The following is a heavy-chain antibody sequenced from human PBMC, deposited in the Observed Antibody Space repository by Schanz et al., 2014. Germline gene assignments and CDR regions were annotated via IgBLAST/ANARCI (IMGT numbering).Heavy chain of an antibody. D-gene: IGHD3-10*01. J-gene: IGHJ6*03. CDR2: ISSSSSTR. Sequence: EVQLVESGGGLVQPGGSLRLSCAASGFTFSSYSMNWVRQAPGKGLEWVSYISSSSSTRYYADSVKGRFTISRDSAKSSLYLQMNSLRPEDTALYYCARGSRSGSKVMDVWGRGTTVTVSS. V-gene: IGHV3-48*04. CDR1: GFTFSSYS. CDR3: ARGSRSGSKVMDV.